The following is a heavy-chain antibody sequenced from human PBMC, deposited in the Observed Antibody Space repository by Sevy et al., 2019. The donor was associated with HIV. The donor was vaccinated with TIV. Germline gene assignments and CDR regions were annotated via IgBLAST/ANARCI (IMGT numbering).Heavy chain of an antibody. CDR1: GFTFSSYA. V-gene: IGHV3-30-3*01. CDR3: ARGTDILTGYYTYFDY. D-gene: IGHD3-9*01. Sequence: GGSLRLSCAASGFTFSSYAMHWVHQAPGKGLEWVAVISYDGSNKYYADSVKGRFTISRDNSKNTLYLQMNSLRAEDTAVYYCARGTDILTGYYTYFDYWGQGTLVTVSS. J-gene: IGHJ4*02. CDR2: ISYDGSNK.